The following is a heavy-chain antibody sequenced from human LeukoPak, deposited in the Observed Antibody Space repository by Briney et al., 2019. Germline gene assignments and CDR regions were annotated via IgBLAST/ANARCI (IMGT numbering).Heavy chain of an antibody. CDR2: ISNDGNNK. CDR1: GFSFNSYP. D-gene: IGHD3-10*01. CDR3: ARPDDSESFYRANHY. V-gene: IGHV3-30*04. J-gene: IGHJ4*02. Sequence: GGSLRLSCAASGFSFNSYPMHWVRQAPGKGLEWVAVISNDGNNKYYADSVKGRFTISRDNSNNTLSLQMNRLRVEDTAVYYCARPDDSESFYRANHYWGRGTLVTVS.